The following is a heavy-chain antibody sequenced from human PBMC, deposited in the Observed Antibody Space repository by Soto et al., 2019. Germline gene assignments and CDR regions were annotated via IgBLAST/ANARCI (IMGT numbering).Heavy chain of an antibody. D-gene: IGHD6-6*01. CDR2: IIPILGIA. CDR3: ARSSSEGFFDY. V-gene: IGHV1-69*02. J-gene: IGHJ4*02. CDR1: GGTFSSYT. Sequence: SVKVSCKASGGTFSSYTISWVRQAPGQGLEWMGRIIPILGIANYAQKFQGRVTITADKSTSTAYMELSSLRSEDTAVYYCARSSSEGFFDYWGQGTLVTVSS.